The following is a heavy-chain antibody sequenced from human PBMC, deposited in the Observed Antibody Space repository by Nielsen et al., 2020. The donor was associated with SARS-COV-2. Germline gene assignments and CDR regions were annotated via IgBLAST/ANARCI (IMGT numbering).Heavy chain of an antibody. D-gene: IGHD3-10*01. Sequence: GESLKISCAASGFTFSSYSMNWVRQAPGKGLEWVSSISSSSSYIYYADSVKGRFTISRDNAKNSLYLQMNSLRAEDTAVYYCARDRGGGVFGFDAFDIWGQGTMVTVSS. CDR2: ISSSSSYI. CDR3: ARDRGGGVFGFDAFDI. CDR1: GFTFSSYS. V-gene: IGHV3-21*01. J-gene: IGHJ3*02.